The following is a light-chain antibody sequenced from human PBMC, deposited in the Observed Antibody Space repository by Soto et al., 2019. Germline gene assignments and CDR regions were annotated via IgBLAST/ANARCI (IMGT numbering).Light chain of an antibody. CDR1: QSVSSNF. J-gene: IGKJ1*01. CDR3: QPYGSSPRT. V-gene: IGKV3-20*01. Sequence: EIVLTQSPGTLSLSPGERATLSCRASQSVSSNFLAWYQQKPGQAPRLLIYGASNRATGIPDKFNGSGSGTDFTLTISRLEPEDFAMYYCQPYGSSPRTFGQGTKVDIK. CDR2: GAS.